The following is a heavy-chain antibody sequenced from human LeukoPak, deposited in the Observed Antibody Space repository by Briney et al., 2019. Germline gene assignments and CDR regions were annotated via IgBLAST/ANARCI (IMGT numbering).Heavy chain of an antibody. CDR2: MNPNSGNT. D-gene: IGHD5-18*01. Sequence: ASVKVSCKASGYTFTSYDINWVRQATGQGLEWMGWMNPNSGNTGYAQKFQGRVTMTRNTSISTAYMELSSLRSEDTAVYYCARDLPDSYGPEGNWYFDLWGRGTLVTVSS. J-gene: IGHJ2*01. V-gene: IGHV1-8*01. CDR3: ARDLPDSYGPEGNWYFDL. CDR1: GYTFTSYD.